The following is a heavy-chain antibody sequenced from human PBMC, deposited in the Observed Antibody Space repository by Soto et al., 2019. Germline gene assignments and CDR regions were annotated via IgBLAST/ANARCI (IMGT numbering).Heavy chain of an antibody. D-gene: IGHD4-17*01. Sequence: ASVKVSCKASRYTFTNYYFHWVRQAPGQGLEWMGWINPNSGSTNYAQKFQGWVTMTRDTSISTAYMELSRLRSDDTAVYYCARSGDYGFYAFDIWGQGTMVTVSS. CDR1: RYTFTNYY. CDR3: ARSGDYGFYAFDI. CDR2: INPNSGST. J-gene: IGHJ3*02. V-gene: IGHV1-2*04.